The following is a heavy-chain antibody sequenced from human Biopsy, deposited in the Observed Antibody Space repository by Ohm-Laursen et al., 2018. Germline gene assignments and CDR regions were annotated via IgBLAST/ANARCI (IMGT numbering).Heavy chain of an antibody. V-gene: IGHV3-11*01. D-gene: IGHD2/OR15-2a*01. J-gene: IGHJ4*02. CDR2: ISSSSSTI. Sequence: SLRLSCAASGFTFSDHYMEWIRQAPGKGLECISYISSSSSTIYYADSVKGRFTISRDNAKKSLYLQMNSLRAEDTAVYYCASAVNRRFDYWGPGTLVIVSS. CDR3: ASAVNRRFDY. CDR1: GFTFSDHY.